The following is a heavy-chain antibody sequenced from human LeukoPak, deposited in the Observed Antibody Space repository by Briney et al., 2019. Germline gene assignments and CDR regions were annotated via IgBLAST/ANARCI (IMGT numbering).Heavy chain of an antibody. CDR2: LYSTGIT. CDR3: ARDRHDYGDSGHWYFDL. Sequence: SETLSLTCTVSGGSVSSSNYHWAWIRQSPGMGLEWIGTLYSTGITSQNPDASLKSRVTISVDTSKNQFSLKLSSVTAADTAVYYCARDRHDYGDSGHWYFDLWGRGTLVTVSS. CDR1: GGSVSSSNYH. J-gene: IGHJ2*01. V-gene: IGHV4-39*07. D-gene: IGHD4-17*01.